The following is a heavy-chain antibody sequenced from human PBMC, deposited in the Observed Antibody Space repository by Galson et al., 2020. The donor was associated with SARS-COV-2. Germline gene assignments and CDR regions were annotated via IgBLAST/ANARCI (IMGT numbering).Heavy chain of an antibody. CDR1: GYSISSGYY. Sequence: PSETLSLTCTVSGYSISSGYYWGWIRQPPGKGLEWIGSIYHSGSTYYNPSLKSRVTISVDTSKNQFSLKLSSVTAADTAVYYCARLISSSWYFGATFDYWGQGTLVTVSS. V-gene: IGHV4-38-2*02. D-gene: IGHD6-13*01. CDR2: IYHSGST. CDR3: ARLISSSWYFGATFDY. J-gene: IGHJ4*02.